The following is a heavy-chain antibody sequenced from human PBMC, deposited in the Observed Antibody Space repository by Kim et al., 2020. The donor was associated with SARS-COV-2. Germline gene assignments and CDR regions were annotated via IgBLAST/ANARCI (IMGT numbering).Heavy chain of an antibody. V-gene: IGHV7-4-1*02. Sequence: ASVKVSCKASGYTFTSYAMNWVRQAPGQGLEWMGWINTNTGNPTYAQGFTGRFVFSLDTSVSTAYLQISSLKAEDTAVYYCARVMDTAMVNRQGEYYYYYGMDVWGQGTTVTVSS. CDR3: ARVMDTAMVNRQGEYYYYYGMDV. D-gene: IGHD5-18*01. CDR2: INTNTGNP. CDR1: GYTFTSYA. J-gene: IGHJ6*02.